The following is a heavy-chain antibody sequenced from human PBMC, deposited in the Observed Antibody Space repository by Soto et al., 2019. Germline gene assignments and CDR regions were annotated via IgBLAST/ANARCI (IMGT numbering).Heavy chain of an antibody. CDR1: GGSFSGYY. Sequence: QVQLQQWGAGLLKPSETLSLTCAVYGGSFSGYYWSWIRQPPGKGLEWIGEINHSGSTNYNPSLTSRVTISVDTSKNQFSLKLSSVTAADTAVYYCATGSTVRIGYYYGMDVWGQGTTVTVSS. CDR3: ATGSTVRIGYYYGMDV. J-gene: IGHJ6*02. CDR2: INHSGST. V-gene: IGHV4-34*01. D-gene: IGHD4-4*01.